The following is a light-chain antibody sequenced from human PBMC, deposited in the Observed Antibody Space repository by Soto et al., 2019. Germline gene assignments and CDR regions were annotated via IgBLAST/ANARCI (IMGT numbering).Light chain of an antibody. CDR3: HQYVTSPYT. V-gene: IGKV3-20*01. CDR2: GAS. CDR1: QSVTSY. Sequence: EIVMTQSPATLSVSPGERATLSCRASQSVTSYLAWYQQKPGQAPRLLIYGASSRATGIPDRFSGSGSGTDFSLTISRLEPEDFAVYYCHQYVTSPYTFGQGTKVDIK. J-gene: IGKJ2*01.